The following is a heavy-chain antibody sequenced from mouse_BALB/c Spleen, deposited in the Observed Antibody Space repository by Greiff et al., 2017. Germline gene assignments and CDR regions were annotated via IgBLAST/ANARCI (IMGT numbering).Heavy chain of an antibody. D-gene: IGHD2-4*01. J-gene: IGHJ4*01. CDR3: ARATMINAMDY. V-gene: IGHV2-9*02. CDR1: GFSLTSYG. CDR2: IWAGGST. Sequence: VQLQESGPGLVAPSQSLSITCTVSGFSLTSYGVHWVRQPPGKGLEWLGVIWAGGSTNYNSALMSRLSISRDNSKSQVFLKMNSLQTDDTAMYYCARATMINAMDYWGQGTSVTVSS.